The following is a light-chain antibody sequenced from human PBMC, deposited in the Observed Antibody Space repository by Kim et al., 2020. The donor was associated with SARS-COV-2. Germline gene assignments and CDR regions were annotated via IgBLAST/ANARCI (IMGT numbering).Light chain of an antibody. J-gene: IGLJ3*02. CDR1: SIGSKG. CDR2: YDS. Sequence: PGKTARITCGGKSIGSKGVHWYQQKPGQAPVLVIYYDSDRPSGIPERFSGSNSGNTATLTISRVEAGDEADYYCQVWDSSSDHRVFGGGTKLTVL. CDR3: QVWDSSSDHRV. V-gene: IGLV3-21*04.